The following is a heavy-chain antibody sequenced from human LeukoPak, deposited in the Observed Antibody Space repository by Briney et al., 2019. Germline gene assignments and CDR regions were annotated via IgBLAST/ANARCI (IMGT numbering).Heavy chain of an antibody. J-gene: IGHJ5*02. CDR1: GGSISSYY. D-gene: IGHD3-22*01. CDR2: IYYSGST. CDR3: ARGGYYYDSSGYYP. Sequence: PSETLSLTCTVSGGSISSYYWSWIRQPPGKGLEWIGYIYYSGSTNYSPSLKSRVTISVDTSKNQFSLKLSSVTAADTAVYYCARGGYYYDSSGYYPWGQGTLVTVSS. V-gene: IGHV4-59*01.